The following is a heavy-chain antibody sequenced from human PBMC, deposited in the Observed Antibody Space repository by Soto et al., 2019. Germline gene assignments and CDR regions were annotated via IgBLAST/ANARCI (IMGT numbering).Heavy chain of an antibody. CDR1: GYTFTSYG. J-gene: IGHJ5*02. CDR3: ARVVGALGHWFDP. D-gene: IGHD2-15*01. CDR2: ISAYNGNT. Sequence: QVQLVQSGGEVKKPGASVKVSCKASGYTFTSYGISWVRQAPGQGLEWMGRISAYNGNTNYAQKLHSRVTITTDTSTGAAYMAVMSPRSADTAVYYCARVVGALGHWFDPWGQGTLVIVSS. V-gene: IGHV1-18*01.